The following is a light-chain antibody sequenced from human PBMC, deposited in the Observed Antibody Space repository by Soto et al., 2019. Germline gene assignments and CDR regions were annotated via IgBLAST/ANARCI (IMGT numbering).Light chain of an antibody. CDR2: EGS. CDR3: CSYAGSSTL. Sequence: QSALTQPASVSGSPGQSITISCTGTSSDVGSYNLVSWYQQHPGKAPQLMIYEGSKRPSGVSNRLSGAKSGNTASLTISGFQAEDDADYYCCSYAGSSTLFGGGTKLTVL. V-gene: IGLV2-23*01. J-gene: IGLJ2*01. CDR1: SSDVGSYNL.